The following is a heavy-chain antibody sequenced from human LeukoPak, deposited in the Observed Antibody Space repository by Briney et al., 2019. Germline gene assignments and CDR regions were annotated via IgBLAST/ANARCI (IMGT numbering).Heavy chain of an antibody. Sequence: PSETLSLTCVVSNYSITTGHHWGWIRQPPEKGLEWIGYIYRSGTTNYNPSLKSRVTLSVDTSKNQFSLNLKSVTAADTAMYYCVRVVSRDGSVEYWGQGTLVTVSS. CDR2: IYRSGTT. J-gene: IGHJ4*02. CDR1: NYSITTGHH. CDR3: VRVVSRDGSVEY. V-gene: IGHV4-38-2*01. D-gene: IGHD3-10*01.